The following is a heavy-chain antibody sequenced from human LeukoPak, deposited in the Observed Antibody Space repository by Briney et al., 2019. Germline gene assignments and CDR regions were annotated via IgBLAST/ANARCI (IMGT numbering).Heavy chain of an antibody. CDR2: IIPILGIA. J-gene: IGHJ1*01. Sequence: ASVKVSRKASGGTFSSYTISWVRQAPGQGLEWMGRIIPILGIANYAQKFQGRVTITADKSTSTAYMELSSLRSEDTAVYYCARPAADAEYFQHWGQGTLVTVSS. CDR3: ARPAADAEYFQH. CDR1: GGTFSSYT. D-gene: IGHD2-15*01. V-gene: IGHV1-69*02.